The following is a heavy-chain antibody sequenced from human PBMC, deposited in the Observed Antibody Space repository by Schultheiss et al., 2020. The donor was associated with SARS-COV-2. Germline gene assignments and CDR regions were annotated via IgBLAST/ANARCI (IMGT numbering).Heavy chain of an antibody. CDR3: ARGLRRGFDY. J-gene: IGHJ4*02. D-gene: IGHD5-12*01. Sequence: SETLSLTCAISGDSVSSNSAAWNWIRQSPSRGLEWLGRTYYRSKWYNDYAVSVKSRITINADTSKNEISLHLNSVTPEDTAVYYCARGLRRGFDYWGQGTLVTVSS. CDR2: TYYRSKWYN. V-gene: IGHV6-1*01. CDR1: GDSVSSNSAA.